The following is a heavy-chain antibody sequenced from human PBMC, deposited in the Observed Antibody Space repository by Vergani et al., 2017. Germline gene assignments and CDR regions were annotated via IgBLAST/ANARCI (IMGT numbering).Heavy chain of an antibody. CDR1: GFSFTSYG. CDR3: ARDLSYSTAWPFFYS. J-gene: IGHJ4*02. D-gene: IGHD4-11*01. CDR2: ISFDGNKK. V-gene: IGHV3-30*03. Sequence: QVRLVESGGGVVQPGRSLRLSCAASGFSFTSYGMHWVRQPPSKGLEWVATISFDGNKKDYPEAVRGRFTISRDSSKTLYLQMDSLRVEDTAMYFCARDLSYSTAWPFFYSRGQGTLVTVSS.